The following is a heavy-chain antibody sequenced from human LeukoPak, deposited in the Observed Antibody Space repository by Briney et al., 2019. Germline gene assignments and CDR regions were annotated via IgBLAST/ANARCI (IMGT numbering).Heavy chain of an antibody. Sequence: ASLKVSCKASGYTFTSHHIHWVRQAPGQGLEWMGIIDPNSGGTNYAQRFQGRVTMTRDTSTSAVYMELSSLRSEDTAVYYCARPRLYSNYGDFDYWGQGTLVT. D-gene: IGHD4-11*01. J-gene: IGHJ4*02. CDR3: ARPRLYSNYGDFDY. CDR2: IDPNSGGT. V-gene: IGHV1-46*01. CDR1: GYTFTSHH.